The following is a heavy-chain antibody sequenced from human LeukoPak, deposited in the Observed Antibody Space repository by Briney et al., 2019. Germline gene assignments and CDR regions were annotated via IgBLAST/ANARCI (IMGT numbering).Heavy chain of an antibody. Sequence: GGSLRLSCAASGFTFSTYSMNWVRQAPGKGLEWVSSISGTSRYINYADSVKGRFTVSRDNANKSLYLQMNSLRAEDSAVYYCARGHSTVTTFSFDYWGQGTLVTVS. CDR2: ISGTSRYI. V-gene: IGHV3-21*01. CDR1: GFTFSTYS. J-gene: IGHJ4*02. D-gene: IGHD4-11*01. CDR3: ARGHSTVTTFSFDY.